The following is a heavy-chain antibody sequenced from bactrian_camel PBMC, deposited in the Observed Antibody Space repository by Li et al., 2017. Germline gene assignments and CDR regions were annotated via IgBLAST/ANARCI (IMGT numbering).Heavy chain of an antibody. J-gene: IGHJ4*01. D-gene: IGHD3*01. CDR3: TKDDVITGTFPCY. V-gene: IGHV3S6*01. CDR1: GFSFSSYV. Sequence: VQLVESGGGLVQPGGSLRLSCAASGFSFSSYVMTWVRQAPGKGLEWVCSIYKDGTRTFYPTSMKGRFTISRDNAKNTLYLQLDSLKTEDTAMYYCTKDDVITGTFPCYWGQGTQVTVS. CDR2: IYKDGTRT.